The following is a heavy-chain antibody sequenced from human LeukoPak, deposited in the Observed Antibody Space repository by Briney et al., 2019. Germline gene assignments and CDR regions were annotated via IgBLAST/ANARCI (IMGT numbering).Heavy chain of an antibody. D-gene: IGHD6-13*01. V-gene: IGHV4-59*01. Sequence: SETLSLTCTDSGDSISSYYWSWIRQPPRKGLEWIGYIYYSGSTNYNPSLKSRVTMSVDTSKNQFSLRLSSVTAADTAVYYCARGRWGIAAAGTSYWGQGTLVAVSS. J-gene: IGHJ4*02. CDR1: GDSISSYY. CDR2: IYYSGST. CDR3: ARGRWGIAAAGTSY.